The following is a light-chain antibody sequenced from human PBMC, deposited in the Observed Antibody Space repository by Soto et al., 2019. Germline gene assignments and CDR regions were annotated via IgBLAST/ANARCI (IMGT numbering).Light chain of an antibody. CDR3: QQYDNWPRT. J-gene: IGKJ1*01. Sequence: IVMTQSPATLSLSHGERATLSCRASQSVSSNLAWYQQKPGQAPRLLIYGASSRATGVPASFSGSGSGTEFTLTISSLQSEDFAVYYCQQYDNWPRTFGQGTKVDI. V-gene: IGKV3-15*01. CDR2: GAS. CDR1: QSVSSN.